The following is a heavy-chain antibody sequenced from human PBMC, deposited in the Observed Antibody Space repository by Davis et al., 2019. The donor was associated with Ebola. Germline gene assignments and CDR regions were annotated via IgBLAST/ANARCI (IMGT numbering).Heavy chain of an antibody. CDR1: GFTFSDYP. CDR2: IGVNAVET. J-gene: IGHJ6*02. D-gene: IGHD5-12*01. CDR3: ARDRGVLRFVATITNYYYYYGMDV. Sequence: GESLKISCAASGFTFSDYPMTWIRQSSGKGLEWVSTIGVNAVETFYADSVKGRFTISSDNSKNTVYLQMNSLRAEDTAVYYCARDRGVLRFVATITNYYYYYGMDVWGQGTTVTVSS. V-gene: IGHV3-23*01.